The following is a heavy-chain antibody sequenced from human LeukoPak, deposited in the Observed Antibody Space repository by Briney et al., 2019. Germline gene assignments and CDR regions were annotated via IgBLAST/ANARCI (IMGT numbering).Heavy chain of an antibody. CDR3: ARVSVGQGEDNILFYMDV. CDR2: MTSSSTDI. J-gene: IGHJ6*03. Sequence: GGSLRLSCAASGFDFSGYCMTWVRQAPGKGLEWVASMTSSSTDIEYADSVKGRFTLSRDNAENSLYLQMHSLRVDDMAVYYCARVSVGQGEDNILFYMDVWGKGTTVTVSS. D-gene: IGHD2/OR15-2a*01. V-gene: IGHV3-21*01. CDR1: GFDFSGYC.